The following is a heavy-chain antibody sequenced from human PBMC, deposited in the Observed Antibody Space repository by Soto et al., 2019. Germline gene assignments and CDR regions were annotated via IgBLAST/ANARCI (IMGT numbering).Heavy chain of an antibody. CDR1: GGTFSSYA. J-gene: IGHJ4*02. V-gene: IGHV1-69*13. CDR3: ARPSLDGETYGDYRLRY. CDR2: IIPIFGTA. D-gene: IGHD4-17*01. Sequence: SVKVSCKASGGTFSSYAISWVRQAPGQGLEWMGGIIPIFGTANYAQKFQGRVTITADESTSTAYMELSSLRSEDTAVYYCARPSLDGETYGDYRLRYWGQGTLVTVSS.